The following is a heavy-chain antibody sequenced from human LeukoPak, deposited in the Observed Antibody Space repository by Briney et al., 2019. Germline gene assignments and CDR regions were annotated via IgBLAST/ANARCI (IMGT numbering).Heavy chain of an antibody. J-gene: IGHJ1*01. Sequence: TGGSLRLSCAASGFTFSSYSMNWVRQAPGKGLEWVSTISVTGGSAYYADSVKGRFTISRDDAKNTLYLQMSSLRAEDTAVYYCAKGPRDYYYERDGRFFHHWGQGTLVTVSS. CDR3: AKGPRDYYYERDGRFFHH. CDR2: ISVTGGSA. V-gene: IGHV3-23*01. D-gene: IGHD3-22*01. CDR1: GFTFSSYS.